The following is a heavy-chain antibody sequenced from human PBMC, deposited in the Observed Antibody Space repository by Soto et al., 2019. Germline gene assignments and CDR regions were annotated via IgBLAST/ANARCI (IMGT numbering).Heavy chain of an antibody. D-gene: IGHD1-1*01. CDR3: AAGRKTGTLAF. J-gene: IGHJ4*02. Sequence: SVKVSCKASGFTFTSSTMQWVRQARGQRLEWIGWIVVGSGNTNYAQKFQERVTLTRDMATSTAYMELSSLRSEDTAMYYCAAGRKTGTLAFWGQGALVTVSS. V-gene: IGHV1-58*02. CDR2: IVVGSGNT. CDR1: GFTFTSST.